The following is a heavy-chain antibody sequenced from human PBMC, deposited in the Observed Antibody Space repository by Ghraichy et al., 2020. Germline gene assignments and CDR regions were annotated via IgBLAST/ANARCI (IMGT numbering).Heavy chain of an antibody. CDR1: GYTFTSYA. D-gene: IGHD1-26*01. Sequence: ASVKVSCKASGYTFTSYAMHWVRQAPGQRLEWMGWINAGNGNTKYSQKFQGRVTITRDTSASTAYMELSSLRSEDTAVYYCARDGNVGPGPRPFDYWGQGTLVTVSS. V-gene: IGHV1-3*01. CDR3: ARDGNVGPGPRPFDY. J-gene: IGHJ4*02. CDR2: INAGNGNT.